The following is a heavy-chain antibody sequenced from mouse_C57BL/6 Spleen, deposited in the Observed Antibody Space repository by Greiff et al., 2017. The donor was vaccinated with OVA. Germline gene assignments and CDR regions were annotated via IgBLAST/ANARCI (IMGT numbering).Heavy chain of an antibody. D-gene: IGHD1-1*01. CDR1: GYAFSSSW. CDR3: ARHYGSSYPFAY. Sequence: QVQLQQSGPELVKPGASVKISCKASGYAFSSSWMNWVKQRPGKGLEWIGRIYPGDGDTNYNGKFKGKATLTADKSSSTAYMQLSSLTSEDSAVYFCARHYGSSYPFAYWGQGTLVTVSA. CDR2: IYPGDGDT. V-gene: IGHV1-82*01. J-gene: IGHJ3*01.